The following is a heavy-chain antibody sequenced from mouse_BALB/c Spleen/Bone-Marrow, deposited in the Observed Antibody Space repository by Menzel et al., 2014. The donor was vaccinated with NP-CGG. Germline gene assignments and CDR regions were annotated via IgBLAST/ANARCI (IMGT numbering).Heavy chain of an antibody. CDR1: GYAFTTYW. CDR3: ARDRSYMFRAMDY. CDR2: INPATGYT. D-gene: IGHD1-3*01. J-gene: IGHJ4*01. Sequence: QVQLQQSGAELAKPGASVKMSCKASGYAFTTYWMHWVKQRPGQGLEWIGSINPATGYTEYSQKLRDRAAVTADKSTSTVYMQLSSLTSEDSAVYYCARDRSYMFRAMDYWGQRTAVTVSS. V-gene: IGHV1-7*01.